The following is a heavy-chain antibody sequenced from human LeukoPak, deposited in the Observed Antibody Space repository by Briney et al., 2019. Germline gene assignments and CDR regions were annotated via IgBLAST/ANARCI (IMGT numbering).Heavy chain of an antibody. CDR3: ARVRRGGDSRYFDY. V-gene: IGHV3-48*04. Sequence: PGGSLRLSCAASGITFSSYWMSWVRQAPGKGLEWVSHISRLGDTIDYADSVKGRFTISRDNAKNSLYLQMNSLRAEDTAVYFCARVRRGGDSRYFDYWGQGALVTVSS. D-gene: IGHD2-21*02. J-gene: IGHJ4*02. CDR2: ISRLGDTI. CDR1: GITFSSYW.